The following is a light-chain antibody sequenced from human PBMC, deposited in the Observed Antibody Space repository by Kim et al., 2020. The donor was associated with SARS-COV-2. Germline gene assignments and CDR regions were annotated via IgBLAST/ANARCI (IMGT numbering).Light chain of an antibody. CDR3: SSRDSNGYVL. CDR2: GKN. J-gene: IGLJ2*01. Sequence: SSELTQDPAVSVALGQTVRITCHGDSLRSYYASWYQQKPGQAPIVVISGKNNRPSGIPDRFSGSSSGNTASLTITGAQAEDEADYCCSSRDSNGYVLFGGGTQLTVL. CDR1: SLRSYY. V-gene: IGLV3-19*01.